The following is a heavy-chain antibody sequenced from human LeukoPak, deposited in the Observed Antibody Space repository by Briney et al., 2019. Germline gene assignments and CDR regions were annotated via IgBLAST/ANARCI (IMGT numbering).Heavy chain of an antibody. CDR1: GGTFSSYA. CDR2: IIPIFGTA. V-gene: IGHV1-69*05. CDR3: ATHRKNYYDSSGYYGNSFGY. Sequence: SVKVSCKASGGTFSSYAISWVRQAPGQGLEWMGRIIPIFGTANYAQKFQGRVTITTDESTSTAYMERSSLRSEDTAVYYCATHRKNYYDSSGYYGNSFGYWGRGTLVTVSS. D-gene: IGHD3-22*01. J-gene: IGHJ4*02.